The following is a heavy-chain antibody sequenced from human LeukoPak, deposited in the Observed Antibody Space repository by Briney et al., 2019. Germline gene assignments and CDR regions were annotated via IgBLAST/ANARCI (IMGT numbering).Heavy chain of an antibody. V-gene: IGHV1-2*07. CDR2: IHPRSGET. CDR3: ARDGDYGTGSYYRGFFDY. D-gene: IGHD3-10*01. J-gene: IGHJ4*02. CDR1: GYSFTAFY. Sequence: ASVKVSFKASGYSFTAFYIHWVRQAPGQGLEWMGWIHPRSGETNYAYKFRGRVTMTRDTSISTTYMDLGSLGSDDTAVYYCARDGDYGTGSYYRGFFDYWGQGTLVTVSS.